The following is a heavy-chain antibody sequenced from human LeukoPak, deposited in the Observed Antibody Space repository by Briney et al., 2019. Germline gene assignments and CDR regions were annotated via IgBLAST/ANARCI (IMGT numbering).Heavy chain of an antibody. Sequence: PGGSLRLFCAASGFTFSSYGMHWVRQAPGKGLEWVAFIRYDGSNKYYADSVKGRFTISRDNSKNTLYLQMNSVRAEDTAVYYCAKLWGRWREAGFDYWGQGTLVTVSS. CDR1: GFTFSSYG. D-gene: IGHD3-16*01. CDR3: AKLWGRWREAGFDY. V-gene: IGHV3-30*02. CDR2: IRYDGSNK. J-gene: IGHJ4*02.